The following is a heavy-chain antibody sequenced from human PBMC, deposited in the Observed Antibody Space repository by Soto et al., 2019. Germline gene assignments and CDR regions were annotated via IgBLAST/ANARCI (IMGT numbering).Heavy chain of an antibody. J-gene: IGHJ6*02. V-gene: IGHV1-69*02. CDR1: GGTFSSYT. Sequence: SVKVSCKASGGTFSSYTISWVRQAPGQGLEWMGRIIPILGIANYAQKFQGRVTITADKSTSTAYMELSSLRSEDTAVYYCARWGGYCSSTSCYRSGPYGLDVWGQGTTVTGSS. CDR2: IIPILGIA. D-gene: IGHD2-2*01. CDR3: ARWGGYCSSTSCYRSGPYGLDV.